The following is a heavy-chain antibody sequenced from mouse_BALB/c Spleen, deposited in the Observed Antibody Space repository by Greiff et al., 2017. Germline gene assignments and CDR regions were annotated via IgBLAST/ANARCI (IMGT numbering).Heavy chain of an antibody. CDR3: ARQRDYDGYYAMDY. CDR1: GFTFSSYT. V-gene: IGHV5-12-2*01. CDR2: ISNGGGST. Sequence: EVKVVESGGGLVQPGGSLKLSCAASGFTFSSYTMSWVRQTPEKRLEWVAYISNGGGSTYYPDTVKGRFTISRDNAKNTLYLQMSSLKSEDTAMYYCARQRDYDGYYAMDYWGQGTSVTVSS. D-gene: IGHD2-4*01. J-gene: IGHJ4*01.